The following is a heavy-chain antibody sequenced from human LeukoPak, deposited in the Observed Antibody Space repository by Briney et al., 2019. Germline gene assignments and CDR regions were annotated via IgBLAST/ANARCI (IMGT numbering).Heavy chain of an antibody. Sequence: SVKVSCKASGGTFSSYAISWVRQAPGQGLEWMGRIIPIFGTANYAQKFQGRVSITTGESTSTAYVELSSLRSEDTAVYYCARMRDDYGLNWGQGTLVTVSS. D-gene: IGHD4-17*01. CDR2: IIPIFGTA. V-gene: IGHV1-69*05. J-gene: IGHJ4*02. CDR3: ARMRDDYGLN. CDR1: GGTFSSYA.